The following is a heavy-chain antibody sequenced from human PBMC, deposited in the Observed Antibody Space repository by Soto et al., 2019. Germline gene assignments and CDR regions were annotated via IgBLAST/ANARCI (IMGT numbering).Heavy chain of an antibody. Sequence: QVQLVESGGGVVQPGRSLRLSCAASGFTFSSYGMHWVRQAPGKGLERVAVISYDGSNKYYADSVKGRFTISRDNSKNTLYLQMNSLRAEDTAVYYCAKDLAGTRSYYYYYMDVWGKGSTVTVSS. CDR2: ISYDGSNK. CDR3: AKDLAGTRSYYYYYMDV. D-gene: IGHD1-7*01. J-gene: IGHJ6*03. CDR1: GFTFSSYG. V-gene: IGHV3-30*18.